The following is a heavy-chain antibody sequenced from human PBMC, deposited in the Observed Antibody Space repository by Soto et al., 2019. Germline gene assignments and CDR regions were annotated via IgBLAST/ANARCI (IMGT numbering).Heavy chain of an antibody. CDR2: ISHTGST. J-gene: IGHJ5*02. Sequence: PSETLSLTCAVSGGSITSGNSYSWSWIRQPPGKGLEWIGSISHTGSTSYNPSLKSRLTMSVDKSKNQFSLRLSSVTAADMAVYCCARAVAPYFGTWFDPWGQGILVTVSS. CDR1: GGSITSGNSYS. D-gene: IGHD3-10*01. CDR3: ARAVAPYFGTWFDP. V-gene: IGHV4-30-2*01.